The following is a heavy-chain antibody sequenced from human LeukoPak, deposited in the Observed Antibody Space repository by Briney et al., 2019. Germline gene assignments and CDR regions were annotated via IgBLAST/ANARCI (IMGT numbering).Heavy chain of an antibody. J-gene: IGHJ6*02. D-gene: IGHD3-10*01. CDR1: GYTFTDYY. Sequence: ASVKVSCKASGYTFTDYYMHWVRQAPGQGLEWMGWINPMSGGTNYAQKLQGRVTMTTDTSTSTAYMEVRSLRSDDTAVYYCARGDYGSGYGMDVWGQGTTVTVSS. CDR3: ARGDYGSGYGMDV. CDR2: INPMSGGT. V-gene: IGHV1-2*02.